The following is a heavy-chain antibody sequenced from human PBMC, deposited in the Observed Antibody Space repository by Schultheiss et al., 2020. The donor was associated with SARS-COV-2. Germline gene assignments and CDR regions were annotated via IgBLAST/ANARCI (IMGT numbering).Heavy chain of an antibody. CDR1: GYSFSTYW. CDR2: IYPDDSDD. Sequence: GESLKISCKGSGYSFSTYWIAWVRQMPGEGLEWMGIIYPDDSDDNYSPSFKGRVTISADKSTSTAYLQWSSLKASDTAMYYCARHLGGGDYYDSSGYYYWGQGTLVTVSS. CDR3: ARHLGGGDYYDSSGYYY. V-gene: IGHV5-51*01. D-gene: IGHD3-22*01. J-gene: IGHJ4*02.